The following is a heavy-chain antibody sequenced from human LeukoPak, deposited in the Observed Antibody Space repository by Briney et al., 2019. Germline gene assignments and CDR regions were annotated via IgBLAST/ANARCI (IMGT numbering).Heavy chain of an antibody. CDR3: ARYRRIAVAGMFDY. V-gene: IGHV4-30-2*01. Sequence: PSETLSLTCAVSGGSISSGGYSWSWIRQPPGKGLEWIGYIYHSGSTYYNPSLKSRVTISVDRSKNQFSLKLSSVTAADTAVYYCARYRRIAVAGMFDYWGQGTLVTVSS. CDR2: IYHSGST. J-gene: IGHJ4*02. D-gene: IGHD6-19*01. CDR1: GGSISSGGYS.